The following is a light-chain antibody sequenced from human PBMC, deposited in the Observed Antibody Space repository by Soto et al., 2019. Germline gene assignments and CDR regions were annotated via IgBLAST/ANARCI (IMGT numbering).Light chain of an antibody. CDR3: AAWDDGLSGYV. V-gene: IGLV1-47*02. Sequence: QSVLTQPPSASGTPGQRVTISCSGSSFNLGSNSVYWYQQLPGTAPKLLIYTNDQRPSGVPDRFSGSKSGTSASLAIRGLRSEDEADYYCAAWDDGLSGYVFGSGTQLTVL. CDR2: TND. CDR1: SFNLGSNS. J-gene: IGLJ7*01.